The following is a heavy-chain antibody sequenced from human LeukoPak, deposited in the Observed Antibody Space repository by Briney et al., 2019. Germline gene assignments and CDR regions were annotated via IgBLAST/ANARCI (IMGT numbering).Heavy chain of an antibody. J-gene: IGHJ5*02. CDR2: IDAGNGNT. V-gene: IGHV1-3*01. Sequence: WASVTVSCKASGYTSTTYAMHWVRQAPGQRLEWMGWIDAGNGNTKYSQKFQGRVTITRDTSANTAYMELSSLRSEDTAVYYCARSYGGNSYNWFDPWGQGTLVTVSS. CDR3: ARSYGGNSYNWFDP. D-gene: IGHD4-23*01. CDR1: GYTSTTYA.